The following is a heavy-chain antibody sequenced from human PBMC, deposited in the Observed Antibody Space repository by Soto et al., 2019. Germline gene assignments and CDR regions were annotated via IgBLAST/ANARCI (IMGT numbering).Heavy chain of an antibody. D-gene: IGHD3-3*01. CDR3: ARDPRYDFWSGPYGMDV. J-gene: IGHJ6*02. CDR2: IYYSGST. V-gene: IGHV4-31*03. CDR1: GGSISSGGYY. Sequence: PSETLSLTCTVSGGSISSGGYYWSWIRQNPGKGLEWIGYIYYSGSTYYNPSLKSRVTISVDTSKNQFSLKLSSVTAADTAVYYCARDPRYDFWSGPYGMDVWGQGTTVTVSS.